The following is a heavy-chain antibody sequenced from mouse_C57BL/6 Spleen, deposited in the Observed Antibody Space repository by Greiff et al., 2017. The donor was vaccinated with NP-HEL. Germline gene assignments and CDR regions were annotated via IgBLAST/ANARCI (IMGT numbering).Heavy chain of an antibody. CDR3: ASGNSYWYFDV. J-gene: IGHJ1*03. D-gene: IGHD2-1*01. V-gene: IGHV3-6*01. Sequence: ESGPGLVKPSQSLSLTCSVTGYSITSGYYWNWIRQFPGNKLEWMGYISYDGSNNYNPSLKNRISITRDTSKNQVFLKLNSVTTEDTATYYCASGNSYWYFDVWGTGTTVTVSS. CDR1: GYSITSGYY. CDR2: ISYDGSN.